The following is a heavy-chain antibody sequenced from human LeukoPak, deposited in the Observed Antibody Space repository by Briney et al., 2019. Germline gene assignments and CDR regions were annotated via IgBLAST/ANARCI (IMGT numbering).Heavy chain of an antibody. CDR1: GFTFSTYV. D-gene: IGHD2-15*01. CDR2: ITGSAGST. V-gene: IGHV3-23*01. CDR3: AKLVRADSLNDC. Sequence: GGSLRLSCATSGFTFSTYVMHWVRQAPGKGLEWVSAITGSAGSTLYADSVKGRFTISRDNSKNTLYLQMISLRAEDTAVYYCAKLVRADSLNDCWGQGTLVTVSS. J-gene: IGHJ4*02.